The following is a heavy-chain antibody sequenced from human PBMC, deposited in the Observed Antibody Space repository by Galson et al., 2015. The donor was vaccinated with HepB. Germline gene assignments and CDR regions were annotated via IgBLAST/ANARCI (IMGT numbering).Heavy chain of an antibody. Sequence: SLRLSCAASGFTFSSYGMHWVRQAPGKGLEWVAVISYDGSNKYYADSVKGRFTISRDNSKNTLYLQMNSLRAEDTAVYYCAKRGDYGGKGHLLWGMDVWGQGTTVTVSS. D-gene: IGHD4-23*01. J-gene: IGHJ6*02. V-gene: IGHV3-30*18. CDR3: AKRGDYGGKGHLLWGMDV. CDR1: GFTFSSYG. CDR2: ISYDGSNK.